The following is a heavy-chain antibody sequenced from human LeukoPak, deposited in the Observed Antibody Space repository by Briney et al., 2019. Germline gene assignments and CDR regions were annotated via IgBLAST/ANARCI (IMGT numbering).Heavy chain of an antibody. CDR3: ARASGGFGELLFDY. CDR2: IYHSGST. CDR1: GGSISSGGYS. V-gene: IGHV4-30-2*01. J-gene: IGHJ4*02. Sequence: PSQTLSLTCAVSGGSISSGGYSWSWIRQPPGKGLEWIGYIYHSGSTYYNPSLKSRVTISVDRSKNQFSLKLSPVTAADTAVYYCARASGGFGELLFDYWGQGTLVTVSS. D-gene: IGHD3-10*01.